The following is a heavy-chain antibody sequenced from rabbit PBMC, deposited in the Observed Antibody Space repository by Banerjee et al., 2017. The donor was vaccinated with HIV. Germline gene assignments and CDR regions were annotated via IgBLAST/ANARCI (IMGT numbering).Heavy chain of an antibody. V-gene: IGHV1S40*01. CDR1: GFSSSNKYV. Sequence: QSLEESGGDLVKPEGSLTITCTASGFSSSNKYVMCWVRQAPGKGLEWIACINTSSGNTVYATWAKGRFTISRTSSTTVALQMTSLTAADTATYFCARGDDGDPSDGNALSLWGPGTLVTVS. CDR3: ARGDDGDPSDGNALSL. D-gene: IGHD6-1*01. CDR2: INTSSGNT. J-gene: IGHJ6*01.